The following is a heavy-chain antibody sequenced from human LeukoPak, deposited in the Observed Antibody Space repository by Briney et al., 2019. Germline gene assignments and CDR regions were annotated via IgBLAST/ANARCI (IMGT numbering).Heavy chain of an antibody. J-gene: IGHJ6*03. CDR3: AKDGDAYTEFYYYYMDV. D-gene: IGHD5-24*01. CDR2: IWHDGSNK. V-gene: IGHV3-33*06. Sequence: GGSLRLSCAAPGFTFSDYGLHWVRQAPGKGLEWVALIWHDGSNKYYADSVMGRFTISRDNSKNTLYLQMNSLRAEDTAMYYCAKDGDAYTEFYYYYMDVWGKGTTVTVSS. CDR1: GFTFSDYG.